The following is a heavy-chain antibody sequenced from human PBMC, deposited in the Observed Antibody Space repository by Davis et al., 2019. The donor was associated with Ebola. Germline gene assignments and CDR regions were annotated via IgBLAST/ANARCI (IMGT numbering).Heavy chain of an antibody. Sequence: PGGSLRLSCAASGFTFSPYSMNWVRQAPGKGLEWISYITSGSTTMQYADSVKGRFTISRDNAKNSVYLQMSSLRDEDTAVYYCARSVAGFFDHWGQGTLVTVSS. D-gene: IGHD6-19*01. J-gene: IGHJ4*02. CDR1: GFTFSPYS. V-gene: IGHV3-48*02. CDR3: ARSVAGFFDH. CDR2: ITSGSTTM.